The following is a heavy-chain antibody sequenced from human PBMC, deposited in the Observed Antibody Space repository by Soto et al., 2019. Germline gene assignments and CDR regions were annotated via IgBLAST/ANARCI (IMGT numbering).Heavy chain of an antibody. CDR1: GDSIRSYY. J-gene: IGHJ4*02. CDR2: IYYSGYT. Sequence: SETLSLTCTVSGDSIRSYYWSWIRQPPGKGLEWIGYIYYSGYTSYNPSLKSRVTISVDTSKNQFSLNLNSVTAADTAVYYCARDLSGGLYYFDYWGQGSPVTVSS. CDR3: ARDLSGGLYYFDY. V-gene: IGHV4-59*12. D-gene: IGHD3-16*01.